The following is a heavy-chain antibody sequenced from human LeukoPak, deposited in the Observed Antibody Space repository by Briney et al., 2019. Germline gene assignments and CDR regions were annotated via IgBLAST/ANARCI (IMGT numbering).Heavy chain of an antibody. V-gene: IGHV4-59*01. CDR3: ASVDYVWGSFY. CDR1: GGSISTYY. D-gene: IGHD3-16*01. CDR2: IYYSGST. Sequence: SETLSLTCTVSGGSISTYYWSWIRQPPGKGLEWIGHIYYSGSTNYNPSLKSRVTISVDTSKNQFSLKLSSVTAADTAVYYCASVDYVWGSFYWGQGTLVTVSS. J-gene: IGHJ4*02.